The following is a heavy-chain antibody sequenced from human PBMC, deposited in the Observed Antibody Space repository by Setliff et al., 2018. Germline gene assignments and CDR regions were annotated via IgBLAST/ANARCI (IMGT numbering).Heavy chain of an antibody. V-gene: IGHV3-30*04. CDR2: ISYDGSNK. CDR3: AKGDITAGYAFDI. CDR1: GFTFSSYA. D-gene: IGHD6-13*01. J-gene: IGHJ3*02. Sequence: GGSLRLSCAASGFTFSSYAMHWVRQAPGKGLEWVAVISYDGSNKYYADSVKGRFTISRDNSKNTLYLQMNSLRAEDTAVYYCAKGDITAGYAFDIWGQGTMVTVSS.